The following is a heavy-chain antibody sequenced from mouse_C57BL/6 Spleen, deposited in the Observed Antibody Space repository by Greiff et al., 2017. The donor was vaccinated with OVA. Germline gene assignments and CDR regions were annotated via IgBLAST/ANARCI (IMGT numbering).Heavy chain of an antibody. CDR2: IYPGDGDT. Sequence: QVQLQQSGPELVKPGASVTISCKASGYAFSSSWMNWVKQRPGKGLEWIGRIYPGDGDTNYNGKFKGKATLTADKSSSTAYMQLSSLTSEDSAVYFCAREDYDAYYYAMDYWGQGTSVTVSS. J-gene: IGHJ4*01. CDR1: GYAFSSSW. D-gene: IGHD2-4*01. CDR3: AREDYDAYYYAMDY. V-gene: IGHV1-82*01.